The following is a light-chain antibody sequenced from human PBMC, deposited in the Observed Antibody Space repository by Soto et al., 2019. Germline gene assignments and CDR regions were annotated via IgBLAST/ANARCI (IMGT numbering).Light chain of an antibody. CDR3: VLYLGSEGV. Sequence: QAVVTQETSLLVSPGGTVTLTCGLSSGSVSTSFYPSWYQQTPGQAPRTLIYSTNTRSSGVPDRFSGSILGNKAALTITGTQADDESDYYCVLYLGSEGVFGGGTKLTVL. J-gene: IGLJ3*02. CDR1: SGSVSTSFY. V-gene: IGLV8-61*01. CDR2: STN.